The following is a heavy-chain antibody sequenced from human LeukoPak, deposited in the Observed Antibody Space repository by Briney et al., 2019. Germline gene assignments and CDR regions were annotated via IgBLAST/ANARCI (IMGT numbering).Heavy chain of an antibody. CDR3: ARDMTTVTTGFDY. D-gene: IGHD4-17*01. Sequence: GGSLRLSCAASGFTFSYYWMTWVRQAPGKGLEWVANIKKDGSEKYFVDSVKGRFTISRDNAKNTLYLQMNSLRAEDTAVYYCARDMTTVTTGFDYWGQGTLVTVSS. V-gene: IGHV3-7*01. J-gene: IGHJ4*02. CDR2: IKKDGSEK. CDR1: GFTFSYYW.